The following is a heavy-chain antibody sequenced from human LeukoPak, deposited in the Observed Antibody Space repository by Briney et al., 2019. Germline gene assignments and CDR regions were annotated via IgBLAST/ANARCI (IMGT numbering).Heavy chain of an antibody. D-gene: IGHD3-3*01. CDR2: IIPIFGTA. V-gene: IGHV1-69*13. J-gene: IGHJ4*02. Sequence: SVKVSCKASGGTFSSYAISWVRQAPGQGLEWMGGIIPIFGTATYAQKFQGRVTITADESTSTAYMELSSLRSEDTAVYYCACRSRYDFWSGYYRYYFDYWGQGTLVAVSS. CDR1: GGTFSSYA. CDR3: ACRSRYDFWSGYYRYYFDY.